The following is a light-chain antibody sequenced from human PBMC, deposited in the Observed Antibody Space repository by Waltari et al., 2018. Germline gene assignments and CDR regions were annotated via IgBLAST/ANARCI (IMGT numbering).Light chain of an antibody. CDR3: HEYEYWPPGT. J-gene: IGKJ3*01. Sequence: EIVMTQSQATLSVSPGDRATLSCRASHSVRTNLAWFQQKPGQPPRLLITGASTRATGIPAMFSGSGSVTEFTLTVPGLQSEDFAVYYCHEYEYWPPGTFGPGTKVEIK. CDR1: HSVRTN. V-gene: IGKV3-15*01. CDR2: GAS.